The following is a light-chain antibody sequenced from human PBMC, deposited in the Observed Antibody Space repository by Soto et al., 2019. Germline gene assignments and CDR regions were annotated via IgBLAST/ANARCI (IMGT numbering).Light chain of an antibody. CDR3: AAWDDSLNGHVV. CDR2: DNN. V-gene: IGLV1-44*01. J-gene: IGLJ2*01. CDR1: SSNIGSNS. Sequence: QSVLTQPPSASGAPGQRVTISCSGGSSNIGSNSVSWYQQLPGTAPKLLIYDNNQRPSGVPARFSGSKSGTSASLAISGLQSEDDGDYYCAAWDDSLNGHVVFGGGTKLTVL.